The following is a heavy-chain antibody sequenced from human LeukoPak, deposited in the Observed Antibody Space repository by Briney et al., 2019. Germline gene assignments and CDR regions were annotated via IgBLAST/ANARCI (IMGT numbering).Heavy chain of an antibody. J-gene: IGHJ6*03. D-gene: IGHD3-9*01. CDR1: GGSFSGYY. Sequence: PSETLSLTCAVYGGSFSGYYWSWIRQPPGKGLEWIGYIDCSGSTNYNPSLKSRVTILLDTSKNQFSLKLTSVTAADTAVYYCARSPGVRYFDRLLGLYYMDVWGKGTTVTISS. V-gene: IGHV4-59*01. CDR2: IDCSGST. CDR3: ARSPGVRYFDRLLGLYYMDV.